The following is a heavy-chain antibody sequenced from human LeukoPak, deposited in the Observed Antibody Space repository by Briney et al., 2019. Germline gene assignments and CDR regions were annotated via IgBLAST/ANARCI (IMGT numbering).Heavy chain of an antibody. CDR3: ARVHQFVVGSYRRDAFDI. CDR2: INHSGST. J-gene: IGHJ3*02. Sequence: SETLSLTCAVYGGSFSGYYWSWIRQPPGKGLEWIGEINHSGSTNYNPSLKSRVTISVDTSKNQFSLKLSSVTAADTAVYYCARVHQFVVGSYRRDAFDIWGQGTMVTVSS. V-gene: IGHV4-34*01. CDR1: GGSFSGYY. D-gene: IGHD3-16*02.